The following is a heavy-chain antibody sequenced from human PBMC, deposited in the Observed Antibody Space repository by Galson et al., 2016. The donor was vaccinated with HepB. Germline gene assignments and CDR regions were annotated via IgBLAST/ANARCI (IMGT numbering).Heavy chain of an antibody. J-gene: IGHJ4*02. CDR3: VKDRGFCSSSRCYAGVFDF. CDR2: ITWHSGNI. D-gene: IGHD2-2*01. V-gene: IGHV3-9*01. CDR1: GFNLNDYA. Sequence: SLRLPYAVSGFNLNDYAMHWVRQAPRKGPEWVSSITWHSGNISYADSVRGRFPISRDNGKMALYLQMNDLRAEDPALYYCVKDRGFCSSSRCYAGVFDFWGQGALVTVSS.